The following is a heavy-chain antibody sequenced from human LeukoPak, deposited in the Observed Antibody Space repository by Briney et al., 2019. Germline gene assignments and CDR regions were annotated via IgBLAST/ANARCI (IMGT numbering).Heavy chain of an antibody. CDR2: INPSGSST. V-gene: IGHV1-46*01. Sequence: AASVKVSCKASGYSFTSHYMHWVRLAPGQGLEWLGLINPSGSSTLYAQKFQGRVTMTRDMSTTTDYMELSSLRSEDTAVYYCVRRRYTSTWHFRPHKEDSDLWGRGTLVTVSS. J-gene: IGHJ2*01. D-gene: IGHD6-13*01. CDR1: GYSFTSHY. CDR3: VRRRYTSTWHFRPHKEDSDL.